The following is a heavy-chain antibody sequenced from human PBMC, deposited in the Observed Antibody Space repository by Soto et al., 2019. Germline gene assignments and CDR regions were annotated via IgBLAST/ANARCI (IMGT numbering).Heavy chain of an antibody. Sequence: SETLSLTCAVSGFLISSGNYWGWIRKPPGKGLEWIGSIFHGGNTHYNPSLKSRVTISVDMSKNQFSLKLNSVTAADTAVYYCARARWYDAFDVWGQGTVVTVSS. J-gene: IGHJ3*01. CDR1: GFLISSGNY. V-gene: IGHV4-38-2*01. CDR3: ARARWYDAFDV. D-gene: IGHD2-15*01. CDR2: IFHGGNT.